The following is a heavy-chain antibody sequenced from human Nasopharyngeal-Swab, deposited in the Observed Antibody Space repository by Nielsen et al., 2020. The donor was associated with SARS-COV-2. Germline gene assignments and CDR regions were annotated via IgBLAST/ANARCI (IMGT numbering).Heavy chain of an antibody. D-gene: IGHD1-26*01. V-gene: IGHV3-7*01. CDR3: VTGGSYYVY. CDR2: IKQDGSEK. CDR1: QFAFGNYW. J-gene: IGHJ4*02. Sequence: GGSLRLSCVVSQFAFGNYWMSWVRQAPGKGPEWVAKIKQDGSEKYYVDSVKGRFTISRDNAKNSLYLQMNSLRAEDTAVYHCVTGGSYYVYWGQGTLVTVSS.